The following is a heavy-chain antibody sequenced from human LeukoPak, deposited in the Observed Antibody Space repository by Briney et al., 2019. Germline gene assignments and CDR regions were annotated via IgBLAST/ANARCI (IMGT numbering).Heavy chain of an antibody. D-gene: IGHD2-2*01. V-gene: IGHV3-48*04. CDR2: ISSSSNNI. J-gene: IGHJ4*02. Sequence: PGGSLRLSCAASGFTFSTYSMNWVRQAPGKGLEWVSYISSSSNNIYYADSVEGRFTISRDNAKNSLYLQMNSLRAEDTAMYYCAYCSCTSCYVMDKYYFDYWGQGTLVTVSS. CDR3: AYCSCTSCYVMDKYYFDY. CDR1: GFTFSTYS.